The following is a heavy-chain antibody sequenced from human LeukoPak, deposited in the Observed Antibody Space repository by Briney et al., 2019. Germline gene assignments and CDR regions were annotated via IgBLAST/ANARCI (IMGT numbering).Heavy chain of an antibody. J-gene: IGHJ4*02. Sequence: PSETLSLTCAVSGYSINSGYFWAWIRQTPGKGLEWIGSIYHSGNAYSNPSLKSRVTISLDTSKHQFSLKLTSVTAADTAVYYCARVTTIFGVDMYYFDYWGQGTLVTVSS. CDR1: GYSINSGYF. CDR2: IYHSGNA. CDR3: ARVTTIFGVDMYYFDY. V-gene: IGHV4-38-2*01. D-gene: IGHD3-3*01.